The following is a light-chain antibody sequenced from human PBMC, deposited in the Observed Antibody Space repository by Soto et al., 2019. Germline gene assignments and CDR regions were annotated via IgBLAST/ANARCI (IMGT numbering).Light chain of an antibody. CDR2: GAS. CDR3: QLYGNSPPDT. Sequence: EIVLTQSPGTLSLSPGERATLSCRASQSVSSSSLAWYQQKPGQAPRLLIYGASNRATGIPDRFRVSGSGTDFTLTISRQEPEDCAVDFFQLYGNSPPDTFGQGTKLEIK. V-gene: IGKV3-20*01. J-gene: IGKJ2*01. CDR1: QSVSSSS.